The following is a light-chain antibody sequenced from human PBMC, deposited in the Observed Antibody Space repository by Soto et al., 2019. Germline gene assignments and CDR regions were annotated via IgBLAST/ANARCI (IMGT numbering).Light chain of an antibody. Sequence: QSALTQPRSASGSPGQSITLSCTGTSSDVGGYNYVSWYQQHPAKAPKLIIFDVSKRPSGVPNRFSGSKSGNTASLTISGLRAEDEADYYCCSYVGRNTYVFGTGTKVTVL. V-gene: IGLV2-11*01. CDR2: DVS. CDR1: SSDVGGYNY. J-gene: IGLJ1*01. CDR3: CSYVGRNTYV.